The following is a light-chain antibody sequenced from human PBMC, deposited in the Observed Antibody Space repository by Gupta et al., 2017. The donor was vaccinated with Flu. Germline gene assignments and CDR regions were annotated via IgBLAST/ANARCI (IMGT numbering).Light chain of an antibody. CDR2: GAS. Sequence: DIVMTQSPATLSVSPGERATLSCRASQRVSRDLAWYQQKPGKPPRLLIYGASTRATGVPARFSDSGSGTEFTLTISSLQSEDFAIYYCQQFYNWPITFGHGTRLEVK. V-gene: IGKV3-15*01. CDR1: QRVSRD. CDR3: QQFYNWPIT. J-gene: IGKJ5*01.